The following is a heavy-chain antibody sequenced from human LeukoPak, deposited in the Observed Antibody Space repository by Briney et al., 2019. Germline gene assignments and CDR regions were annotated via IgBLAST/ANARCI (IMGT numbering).Heavy chain of an antibody. J-gene: IGHJ4*02. D-gene: IGHD2-15*01. Sequence: PGASLKISCKCSGYTFSTYWIGWVRQLPGKGLEWMGIIYPRDSDTIYSPSFQGQVTISADKSISTAYLQWSSLKASDTAIYYCARHSEYCSGGNCYVVYWGQGTLVTVSS. CDR1: GYTFSTYW. CDR2: IYPRDSDT. CDR3: ARHSEYCSGGNCYVVY. V-gene: IGHV5-51*01.